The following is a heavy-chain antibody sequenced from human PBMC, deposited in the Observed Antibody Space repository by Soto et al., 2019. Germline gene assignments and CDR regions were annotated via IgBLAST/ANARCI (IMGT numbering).Heavy chain of an antibody. CDR3: ARGVAGSGFDL. CDR2: TYYRSNWRH. V-gene: IGHV6-1*01. CDR1: GDSVSSNTAA. D-gene: IGHD6-19*01. J-gene: IGHJ4*02. Sequence: QTLSLTCAISGDSVSSNTAAWNWIRSSPSRVLEWLGRTYYRSNWRHDYAVSVKSRITVNPDTSKNHFSLQLNSVTPDDTAVYYCARGVAGSGFDLWGQGXLVTVYS.